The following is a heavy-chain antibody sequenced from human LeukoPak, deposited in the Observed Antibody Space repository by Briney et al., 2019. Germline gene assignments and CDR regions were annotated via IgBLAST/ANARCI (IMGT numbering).Heavy chain of an antibody. CDR1: GGSFSGYY. CDR3: ARGDFWSGYPSAFDI. CDR2: IYYSGST. Sequence: SETLSLTCAVYGGSFSGYYWSWIRQPPGKGLEWIGCIYYSGSTNYNPSLKSRVTISVDTSKNQFSLKLSSVTAADTAVYYCARGDFWSGYPSAFDIWGQGTMVTVSS. V-gene: IGHV4-59*01. D-gene: IGHD3-3*01. J-gene: IGHJ3*02.